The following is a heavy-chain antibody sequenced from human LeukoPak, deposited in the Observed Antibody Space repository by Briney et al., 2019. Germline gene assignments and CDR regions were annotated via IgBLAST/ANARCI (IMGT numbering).Heavy chain of an antibody. CDR1: GFTFTTYS. CDR2: ITTTSSII. CDR3: TRDYSSSSGRAFDI. J-gene: IGHJ3*02. D-gene: IGHD6-6*01. V-gene: IGHV3-48*01. Sequence: GGSLRLSCAASGFTFTTYSMNWVRQAPGKGLEWVSYITTTSSIIYYADSVKGRCTISRDNAKNSLYLQMNSLRAEDTAVYYCTRDYSSSSGRAFDIWGQGTMVTVSS.